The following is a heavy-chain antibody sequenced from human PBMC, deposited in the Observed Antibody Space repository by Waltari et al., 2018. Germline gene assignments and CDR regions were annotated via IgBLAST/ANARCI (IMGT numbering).Heavy chain of an antibody. CDR1: GYTFTSYD. V-gene: IGHV1-8*01. J-gene: IGHJ4*02. Sequence: VQLVQSGAEVKKPGASVKVSCKASGYTFTSYDFNWVRQATGQGLEWMGWMNPNSGNTGYAQKFQGRVTMTRNTSISTAYMELSSLRSDDTAVYYCARGRSSSTWYGFDYWGQGTLVTVSS. CDR2: MNPNSGNT. D-gene: IGHD6-13*01. CDR3: ARGRSSSTWYGFDY.